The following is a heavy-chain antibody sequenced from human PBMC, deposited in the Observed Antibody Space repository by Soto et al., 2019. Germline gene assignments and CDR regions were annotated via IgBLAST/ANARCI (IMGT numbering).Heavy chain of an antibody. J-gene: IGHJ3*02. CDR1: GYTFHIYG. D-gene: IGHD6-6*01. Sequence: ASVKVSCKTSGYTFHIYGITWVRQAPGRGLEWMGWISTYTGKTDYAQNLQGRVTMTTDTSTGTAYLELRSLRSDDTAVYYCARDVYSGSGDAFDIWGQGTMVTISS. CDR2: ISTYTGKT. CDR3: ARDVYSGSGDAFDI. V-gene: IGHV1-18*01.